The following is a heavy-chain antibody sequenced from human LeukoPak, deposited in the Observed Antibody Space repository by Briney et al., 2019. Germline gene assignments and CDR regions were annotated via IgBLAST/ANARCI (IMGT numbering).Heavy chain of an antibody. V-gene: IGHV4-59*08. J-gene: IGHJ4*02. CDR1: GRSISDYY. D-gene: IGHD3-22*01. CDR2: IYYSGST. CDR3: ARHDSSREFDY. Sequence: SETLSLTCSVSGRSISDYYWSWIRQPPGKGLEWIGFIYYSGSTNYSPSLKSRVTISVDTSKNQFSLKLTSVTAADTAAYYCARHDSSREFDYWGQGILVTVSS.